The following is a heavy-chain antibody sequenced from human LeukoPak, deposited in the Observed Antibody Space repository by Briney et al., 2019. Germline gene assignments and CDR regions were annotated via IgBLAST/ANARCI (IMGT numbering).Heavy chain of an antibody. D-gene: IGHD2-21*02. CDR1: GYTFTGYY. V-gene: IGHV1-2*02. J-gene: IGHJ3*02. CDR3: ARAPRLFVVVTADAFDI. CDR2: TNPNSGGT. Sequence: ASAKVSCKASGYTFTGYYMHWVRQAPGQGLEWMGWTNPNSGGTNYAQKFQGRVTMTRDTSISTAYMELSRLRSDDTAVYYCARAPRLFVVVTADAFDIWGQGTMVTVSS.